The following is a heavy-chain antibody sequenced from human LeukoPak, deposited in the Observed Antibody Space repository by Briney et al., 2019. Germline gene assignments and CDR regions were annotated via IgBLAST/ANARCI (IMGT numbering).Heavy chain of an antibody. J-gene: IGHJ5*01. D-gene: IGHD1-20*01. Sequence: GGSLRLSCAASGFTFRSYAMSWVRRAPGKGLEWVSTISGSGDSTYYADSVKGRFTISRDTSRDTLFLQMNSLNADDTALYYCAKGTSYYWSNANWFDSWGQGTLVTVYS. V-gene: IGHV3-23*01. CDR3: AKGTSYYWSNANWFDS. CDR1: GFTFRSYA. CDR2: ISGSGDST.